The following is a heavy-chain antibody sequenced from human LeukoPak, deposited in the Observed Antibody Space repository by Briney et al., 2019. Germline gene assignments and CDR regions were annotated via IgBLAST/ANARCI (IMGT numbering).Heavy chain of an antibody. CDR1: GFTFSSYA. J-gene: IGHJ6*03. D-gene: IGHD6-6*01. CDR3: ARGIAARPYYYYYYMDV. CDR2: ISYDGSNK. V-gene: IGHV3-30*01. Sequence: GGSLRLSCAASGFTFSSYAMHRVRQAPGKGLEWVAVISYDGSNKYYADSVKGRFTISRDNSKNTLYLQMNSLRAEDTAVYYCARGIAARPYYYYYYMDVWGKGTTVTVSS.